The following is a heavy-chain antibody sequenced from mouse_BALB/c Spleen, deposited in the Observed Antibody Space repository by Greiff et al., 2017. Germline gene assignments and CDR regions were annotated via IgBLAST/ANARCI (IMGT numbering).Heavy chain of an antibody. Sequence: QVQLKQSGAELARPGASVQLSCKASGYTFTSYWMQWVKQRPGQGLEWIGAIYPGDGDTRYTQKFKGKATLTADKSSSTAYMQLSSLASEDSAVYYCARGFITTVVAFYWYFDVWGAGTTVTVSS. CDR1: GYTFTSYW. CDR2: IYPGDGDT. J-gene: IGHJ1*01. CDR3: ARGFITTVVAFYWYFDV. D-gene: IGHD1-1*01. V-gene: IGHV1-87*01.